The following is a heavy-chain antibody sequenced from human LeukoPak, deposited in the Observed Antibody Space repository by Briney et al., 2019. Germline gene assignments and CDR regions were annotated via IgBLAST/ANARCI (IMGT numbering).Heavy chain of an antibody. CDR2: IYYSGST. D-gene: IGHD6-13*01. J-gene: IGHJ4*02. V-gene: IGHV4-59*01. Sequence: PSETLSLTCTVSGGSISSYYWSWIRQPPGKGLEWIGYIYYSGSTNYNPSLKSRVTISVKTSKNQFSLKLRSVTAADPAGYYCSRVPGYPIEDYFDYWGKGPLLTVSS. CDR3: SRVPGYPIEDYFDY. CDR1: GGSISSYY.